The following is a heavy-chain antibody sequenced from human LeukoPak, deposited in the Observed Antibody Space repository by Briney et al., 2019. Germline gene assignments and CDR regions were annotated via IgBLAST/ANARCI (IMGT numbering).Heavy chain of an antibody. CDR1: GVTLSTAY. Sequence: GGSLRLSCAASGVTLSTAYVSWVRQAPGKGLEWVGRIRSKIDGETIEYGAPAKGRFTISRDDSSNMFYLQMNSLKIEDTAVYYCTAVRGSYDLWGQGTLVTVSS. V-gene: IGHV3-15*01. D-gene: IGHD3-16*01. CDR2: IRSKIDGETI. J-gene: IGHJ4*02. CDR3: TAVRGSYDL.